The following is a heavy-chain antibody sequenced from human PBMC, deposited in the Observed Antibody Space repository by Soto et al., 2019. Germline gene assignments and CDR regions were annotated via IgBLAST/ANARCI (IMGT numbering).Heavy chain of an antibody. CDR1: GFTFDDYA. D-gene: IGHD3-22*01. Sequence: EVQLVESGGGLVQPGRSLRLSCAASGFTFDDYAMHWVRQVPGKGLEWVSGVSWNSGSMGYADSVKGRFTISIDNAKNSLYLQMNSLRAEDTAFYYCAKDKGNYFDSSGLFDYWGQGTLVTVSS. CDR3: AKDKGNYFDSSGLFDY. J-gene: IGHJ4*02. V-gene: IGHV3-9*01. CDR2: VSWNSGSM.